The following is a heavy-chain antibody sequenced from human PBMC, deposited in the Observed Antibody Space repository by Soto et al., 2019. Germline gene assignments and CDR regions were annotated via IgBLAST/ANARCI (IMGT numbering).Heavy chain of an antibody. CDR1: GFTFSSYG. J-gene: IGHJ4*02. V-gene: IGHV3-30*03. CDR2: ISYDGSNK. D-gene: IGHD6-6*01. Sequence: PGGSLRLSCAASGFTFSSYGMHWVRQAPGKGLEWVAVISYDGSNKYYADSVKGRFTISRDNSKNTLYLQMNSLRAEDTAVYYCLSSSSSGYFDYWGQGTLVTVSS. CDR3: LSSSSSGYFDY.